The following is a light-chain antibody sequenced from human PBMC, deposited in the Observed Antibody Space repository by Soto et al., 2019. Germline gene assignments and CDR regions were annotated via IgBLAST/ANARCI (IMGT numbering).Light chain of an antibody. CDR2: DAS. J-gene: IGKJ1*01. V-gene: IGKV3-11*01. CDR3: QQRTNLT. CDR1: QRVSSY. Sequence: EIVLTQSPAILSLSPGERATLSCRASQRVSSYLAWYQQKPGQAPRLLIYDASNRATGIPARFSGSGSGTDFTLPISSLEPEDSAVYYCQQRTNLTFGQGTKVEIK.